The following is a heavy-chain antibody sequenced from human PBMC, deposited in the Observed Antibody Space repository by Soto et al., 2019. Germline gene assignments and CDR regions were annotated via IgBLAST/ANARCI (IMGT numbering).Heavy chain of an antibody. CDR2: ISSGRVTV. CDR3: ARGGDARPDY. Sequence: EVQLVESGGGLVQPGGSLRLSCVASGFTFSSYGVNWVRQAPGKGLEWVSYISSGRVTVSYADSVKGRFTLSRDNAMNSLYLQMNSLRAEDTAVYYCARGGDARPDYWGQGTLVAVSS. D-gene: IGHD2-21*02. V-gene: IGHV3-48*01. CDR1: GFTFSSYG. J-gene: IGHJ4*02.